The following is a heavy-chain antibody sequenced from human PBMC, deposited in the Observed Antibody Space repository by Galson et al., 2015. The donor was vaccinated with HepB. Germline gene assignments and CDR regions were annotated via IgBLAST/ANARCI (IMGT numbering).Heavy chain of an antibody. J-gene: IGHJ4*02. V-gene: IGHV7-4-1*02. D-gene: IGHD3-16*02. CDR1: GYNFTRYG. Sequence: SVKVSCKASGYNFTRYGVNWVRQAPGQGPEWMGWINTNTGETTYAQDFTGRLVFSFDTSVSTTYLQITSLRAEDTAVYYCARMLYDYIWRNYRPRAFDYWGQGTLVTVSS. CDR2: INTNTGET. CDR3: ARMLYDYIWRNYRPRAFDY.